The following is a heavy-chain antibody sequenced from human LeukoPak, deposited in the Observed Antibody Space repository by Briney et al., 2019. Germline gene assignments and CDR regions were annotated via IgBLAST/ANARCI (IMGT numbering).Heavy chain of an antibody. Sequence: ASVKVSCKASGYTFTSYGISWVRQAPGQGLEWMGWISAYNGNTNYAQKFQGRVTMTTDTSTTTAYMELRSLRSDDTAVYYCARGSRGSYFLYYYMDVWGKGTTVTISS. CDR1: GYTFTSYG. D-gene: IGHD1-26*01. J-gene: IGHJ6*03. V-gene: IGHV1-18*01. CDR3: ARGSRGSYFLYYYMDV. CDR2: ISAYNGNT.